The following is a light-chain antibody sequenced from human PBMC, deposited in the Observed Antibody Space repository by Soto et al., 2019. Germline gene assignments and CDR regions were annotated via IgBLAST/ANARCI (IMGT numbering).Light chain of an antibody. CDR2: GAS. CDR1: QSVSSSY. J-gene: IGKJ5*01. V-gene: IGKV3-20*01. CDR3: QQYGGSPLIT. Sequence: EIVLTQSPGILSLSPVERASLSCGAIQSVSSSYLAWYQQKPGQAPRLLIYGASSRATGIPDRFSGSGSGTDFTLTISRLEPEDFAVYYCQQYGGSPLITFGQGTRLEI.